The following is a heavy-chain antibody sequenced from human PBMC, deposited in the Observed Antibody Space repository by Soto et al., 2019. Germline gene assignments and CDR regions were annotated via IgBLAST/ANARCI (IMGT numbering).Heavy chain of an antibody. J-gene: IGHJ6*02. D-gene: IGHD6-6*01. Sequence: SRPAAGYTITRCWPHRVRKNPEKGLMWVSHINSDGSSTSYADSVKGRFTISRDNANNTVYLQMNSLRAEDTAVYYCARQFIAARGNYYYGMDVWGQGTTVTVS. CDR3: ARQFIAARGNYYYGMDV. V-gene: IGHV3-74*01. CDR2: INSDGSST. CDR1: GYTITRCW.